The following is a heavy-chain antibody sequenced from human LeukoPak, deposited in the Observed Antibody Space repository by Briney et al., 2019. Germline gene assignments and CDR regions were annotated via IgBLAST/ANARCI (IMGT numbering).Heavy chain of an antibody. V-gene: IGHV3-23*01. CDR1: GFSFTYYA. CDR2: ISGGGDTT. Sequence: GRSLRLSCAASGFSFTYYAMTWVRQAPGKGLEWVSDISGGGDTTYYVDSVKGRFTISRDNSQYTVYLQMNSLRAEDTALYYCARVERSSRVHYFDYWGQGTLVTVSS. CDR3: ARVERSSRVHYFDY. J-gene: IGHJ4*02. D-gene: IGHD3-10*01.